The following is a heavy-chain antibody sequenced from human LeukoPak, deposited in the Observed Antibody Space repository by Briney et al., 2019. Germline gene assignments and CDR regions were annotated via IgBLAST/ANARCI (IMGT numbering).Heavy chain of an antibody. CDR2: ISSSSSYI. CDR1: GFTFSSYS. D-gene: IGHD2-15*01. V-gene: IGHV3-21*01. Sequence: PGGSLRLSCAASGFTFSSYSMNWVRQAPGKGLEWVSSISSSSSYIYYADSVKGRFTISRDNAKNSLYLQMNSLRAEDTAVYYCARDYCSGGSCPGGAFDIWGQGTMVTVSS. CDR3: ARDYCSGGSCPGGAFDI. J-gene: IGHJ3*02.